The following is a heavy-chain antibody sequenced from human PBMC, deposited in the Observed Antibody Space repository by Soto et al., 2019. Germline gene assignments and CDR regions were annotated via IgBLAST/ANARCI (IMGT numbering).Heavy chain of an antibody. D-gene: IGHD6-13*01. CDR1: GGTFSDYA. CDR3: ARGRGIGFSNTCNIYWYYNMDV. CDR2: IIPMFATT. V-gene: IGHV1-69*01. J-gene: IGHJ6*02. Sequence: QVQLVQSGAEVRKSGSSVKVSCKAAGGTFSDYALSWVRQAPGQGLEWMGGIIPMFATTNYAHKFQGRVTITADDSATTAHMELSSLKSEDTAVYYCARGRGIGFSNTCNIYWYYNMDVWGQGTTVTVSS.